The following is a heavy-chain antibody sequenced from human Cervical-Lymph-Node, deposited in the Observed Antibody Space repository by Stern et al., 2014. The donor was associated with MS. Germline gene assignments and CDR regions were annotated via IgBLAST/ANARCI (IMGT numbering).Heavy chain of an antibody. V-gene: IGHV4-31*03. CDR1: GGSIRSDNYY. Sequence: QLVESGPGLVKPSQTLSLTCTVSGGSIRSDNYYWTWIRQHPGKGLEWIVHIYYSGTTYYNPSLKSRVSITVDTSQNLFSLRLSSVTAADTAVYYCARDHFTTSLDVWGHGTTVTVS. CDR3: ARDHFTTSLDV. J-gene: IGHJ6*02. CDR2: IYYSGTT. D-gene: IGHD3-22*01.